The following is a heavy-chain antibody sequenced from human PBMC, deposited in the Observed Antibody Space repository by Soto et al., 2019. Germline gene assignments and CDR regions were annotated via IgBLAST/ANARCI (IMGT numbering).Heavy chain of an antibody. D-gene: IGHD6-19*01. J-gene: IGHJ5*02. CDR1: GFTFSSYA. V-gene: IGHV3-23*01. Sequence: PGGSLRLSCAASGFTFSSYAMSWVRQAPGKGLEWVSAISGSGGSTYYADSVKGRFTISRDNSKNTLYLQMNSLRAEDTAVYYCAKASRRMAVAGTWTWFDPWGQGTLVTVSS. CDR2: ISGSGGST. CDR3: AKASRRMAVAGTWTWFDP.